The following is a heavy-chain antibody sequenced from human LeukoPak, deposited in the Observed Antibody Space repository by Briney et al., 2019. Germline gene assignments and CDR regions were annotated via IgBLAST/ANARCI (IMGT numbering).Heavy chain of an antibody. V-gene: IGHV3-23*01. CDR2: ISRSGGNT. D-gene: IGHD1-26*01. CDR1: GFTFSSYA. J-gene: IGHJ4*02. CDR3: AKDRDGGSYYVLFDY. Sequence: GGSLRLSCAASGFTFSSYATSWVRQAPGKGLEWVSVISRSGGNTYYADSVKGRFTISRDNSKSTLFLQMNSLRDEDTAVYYCAKDRDGGSYYVLFDYWGQGALVTVSS.